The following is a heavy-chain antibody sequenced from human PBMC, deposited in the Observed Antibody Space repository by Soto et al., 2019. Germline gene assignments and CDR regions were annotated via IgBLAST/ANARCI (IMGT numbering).Heavy chain of an antibody. Sequence: ASVKVSCKTSGYTFTDYAILWMRQAPGQTLEWLGWIATGNGNTGFSQKFQDRVTITRGTSATTAYMELTSLRSEDTAVYYCAKGSRMWTPDYWGQGTLVTVSS. D-gene: IGHD2-21*01. V-gene: IGHV1-3*04. CDR2: IATGNGNT. J-gene: IGHJ4*02. CDR3: AKGSRMWTPDY. CDR1: GYTFTDYA.